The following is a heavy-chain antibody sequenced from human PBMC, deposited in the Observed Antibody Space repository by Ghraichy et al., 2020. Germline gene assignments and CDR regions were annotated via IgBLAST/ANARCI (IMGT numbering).Heavy chain of an antibody. CDR1: GFPFSSYW. CDR3: ANPRVFARYFDY. J-gene: IGHJ4*02. D-gene: IGHD3-16*02. Sequence: GSLRLSCAASGFPFSSYWMSWVRLVPGKGLEWVANINEDGNEQFYVDSVKGRFTISRDNTKNTLSLHMNSLRVEDTAIYYCANPRVFARYFDYWGQGALVTVSS. CDR2: INEDGNEQ. V-gene: IGHV3-7*01.